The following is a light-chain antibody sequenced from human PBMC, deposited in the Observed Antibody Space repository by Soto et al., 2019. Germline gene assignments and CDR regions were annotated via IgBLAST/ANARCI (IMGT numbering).Light chain of an antibody. J-gene: IGKJ1*01. CDR3: QQSDSTPPWT. CDR1: QSISKS. Sequence: DIQMTQSPSSLSASVGDRVTITCRASQSISKSLSWFQQKPGKAPNLLIYATSSFQSGVPSRFSGSGSGTDFTLTISSLQPEDFATYYCQQSDSTPPWTFGQGTKVEIK. V-gene: IGKV1-39*01. CDR2: ATS.